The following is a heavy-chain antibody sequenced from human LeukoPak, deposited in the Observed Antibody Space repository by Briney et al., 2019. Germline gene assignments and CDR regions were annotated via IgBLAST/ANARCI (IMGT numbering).Heavy chain of an antibody. Sequence: ASVKVSCKVSGYTLTELSMHWVRQAPGKGLEWMGGFDPEDGETIYAQKFQGRVTMTEDTSTDTAYMELSSLRSGDTAVYYCATASSGWYGYFDYWGQGTLVTVSS. J-gene: IGHJ4*02. D-gene: IGHD6-19*01. CDR2: FDPEDGET. CDR3: ATASSGWYGYFDY. CDR1: GYTLTELS. V-gene: IGHV1-24*01.